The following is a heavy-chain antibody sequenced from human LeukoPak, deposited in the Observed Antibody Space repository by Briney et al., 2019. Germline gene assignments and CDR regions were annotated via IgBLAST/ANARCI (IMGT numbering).Heavy chain of an antibody. D-gene: IGHD3-3*01. Sequence: ASVKVSCKASGYTFTSYDINWVRQATGQGLEWMGWMNPNSGNTGYAQKFQGRVTMTRNTSISTAYMELSSLRSEDTAVYYCARAQERYDFWSGYYGWFDPWRQGTLVTVSS. CDR2: MNPNSGNT. CDR3: ARAQERYDFWSGYYGWFDP. J-gene: IGHJ5*02. CDR1: GYTFTSYD. V-gene: IGHV1-8*01.